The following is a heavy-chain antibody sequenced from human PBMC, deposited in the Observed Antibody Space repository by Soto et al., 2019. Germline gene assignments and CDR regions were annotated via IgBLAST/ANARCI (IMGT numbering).Heavy chain of an antibody. J-gene: IGHJ6*03. CDR3: AKEAITSGDFNYDYVDV. Sequence: EVQLVESGGGLVQPGRSLRLACAASGFTFDQYTMHWVRQAPGKGLEWVSSITWHSGTRDYADSVKGRFTISRDNAKNSLYLQINNLRGEDTASYYCAKEAITSGDFNYDYVDVWGNGTTVTASS. D-gene: IGHD3-16*01. V-gene: IGHV3-9*01. CDR1: GFTFDQYT. CDR2: ITWHSGTR.